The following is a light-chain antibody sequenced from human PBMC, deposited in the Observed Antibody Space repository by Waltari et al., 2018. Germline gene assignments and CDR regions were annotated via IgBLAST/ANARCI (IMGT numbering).Light chain of an antibody. Sequence: EIVLTQSPATLSLSPGETATLPCRASQHINMNLAWYQQKPGQAPRLLFYGASTRESGVPARVSGSGSGTEFTLTISSLQSEDFGVYYCQQYNDWPPWTFGQGTKVEV. J-gene: IGKJ1*01. V-gene: IGKV3-15*01. CDR1: QHINMN. CDR3: QQYNDWPPWT. CDR2: GAS.